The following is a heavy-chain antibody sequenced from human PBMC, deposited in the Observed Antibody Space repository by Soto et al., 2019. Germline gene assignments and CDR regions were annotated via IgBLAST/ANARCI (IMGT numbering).Heavy chain of an antibody. J-gene: IGHJ4*02. V-gene: IGHV1-46*01. D-gene: IGHD3-16*01. Sequence: GASVKVSCKASGYTFTSYYMHWVRQAPGQGLEWMGIINPSGGSTSYAQKLQGRVTMTTDTSTSTAYMELRSLRSDDTAVYYCARDAYGSPGYWGQGTLVTVS. CDR2: INPSGGST. CDR1: GYTFTSYY. CDR3: ARDAYGSPGY.